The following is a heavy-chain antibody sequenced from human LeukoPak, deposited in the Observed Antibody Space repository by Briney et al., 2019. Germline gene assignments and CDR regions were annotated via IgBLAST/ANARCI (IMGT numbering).Heavy chain of an antibody. CDR3: ARVGDHFHWYLNL. CDR2: LYSGSDT. D-gene: IGHD3-10*01. Sequence: GGSLRLSCAASGFTVSTNYMNWVRQAPGKGLEWVSILYSGSDTYYADSVKGRFTISRDSSKNILSLQMNNLRAEDTAVYYCARVGDHFHWYLNLWGRGTLVTVSS. CDR1: GFTVSTNY. V-gene: IGHV3-53*01. J-gene: IGHJ2*01.